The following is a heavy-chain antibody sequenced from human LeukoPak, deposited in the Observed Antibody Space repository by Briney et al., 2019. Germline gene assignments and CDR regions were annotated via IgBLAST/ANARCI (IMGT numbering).Heavy chain of an antibody. CDR1: GDSVSSNSAA. J-gene: IGHJ4*02. CDR3: ARAGGDSWYFDY. CDR2: TYYRSKWYS. D-gene: IGHD2-21*02. V-gene: IGHV6-1*01. Sequence: SQTLSLTCAISGDSVSSNSAAWNWIRQSPSRGLEWLGRTYYRSKWYSDYAVSVKSRVTINADTSTNQFSLQLNSVTPEDTAVYYCARAGGDSWYFDYWGQGTLVTVSS.